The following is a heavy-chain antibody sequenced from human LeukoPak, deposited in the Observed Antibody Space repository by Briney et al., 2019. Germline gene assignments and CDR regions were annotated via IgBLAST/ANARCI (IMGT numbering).Heavy chain of an antibody. Sequence: GASVKVSCKASGGTFSSYAISWVRQAPGQGLEWMGGIIPIFGTANYAQKFQGRVTINTDESTSTAYMELSSLRSEDTAVYYCASNTKYSSSRNYYYYMDVWGKGTTVTVSS. J-gene: IGHJ6*03. CDR1: GGTFSSYA. D-gene: IGHD6-6*01. CDR2: IIPIFGTA. V-gene: IGHV1-69*05. CDR3: ASNTKYSSSRNYYYYMDV.